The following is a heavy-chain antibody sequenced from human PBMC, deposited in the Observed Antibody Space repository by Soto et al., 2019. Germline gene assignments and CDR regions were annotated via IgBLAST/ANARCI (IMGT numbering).Heavy chain of an antibody. J-gene: IGHJ4*02. CDR1: GFTFSDYA. D-gene: IGHD6-19*01. Sequence: VQLVESGGGVVQPGRSLRLSCAASGFTFSDYAMHWVRQAPGKGLEWVAVVSHDGRNTHYADSVKGRFTISRDSSKNTVSREMTILRAEDTAVYYCARGGRQWLVTSDFNYWGLGALVTVSS. CDR3: ARGGRQWLVTSDFNY. CDR2: VSHDGRNT. V-gene: IGHV3-30*03.